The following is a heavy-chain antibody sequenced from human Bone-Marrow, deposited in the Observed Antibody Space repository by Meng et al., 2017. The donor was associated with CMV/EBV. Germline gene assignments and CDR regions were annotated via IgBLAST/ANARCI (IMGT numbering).Heavy chain of an antibody. CDR2: INPNSGDT. J-gene: IGHJ6*02. V-gene: IGHV1-2*02. CDR3: ARDCSSSGCAPEVLYYYYYYGMDV. D-gene: IGHD2-2*01. Sequence: ASLKLSCKASGYTFTGDYMHWVRQAPGQGLEWMGLINPNSGDTTFAQKFQGRVTMTRDTSISTAYMELSSLRSDDTAVYYCARDCSSSGCAPEVLYYYYYYGMDVCGQATTVAASS. CDR1: GYTFTGDY.